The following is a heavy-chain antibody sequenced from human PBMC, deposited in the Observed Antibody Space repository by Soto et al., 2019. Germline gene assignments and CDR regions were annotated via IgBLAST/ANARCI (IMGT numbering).Heavy chain of an antibody. CDR3: ARGRSWDTYYYYGMDV. J-gene: IGHJ6*02. CDR2: IHSVGST. D-gene: IGHD6-13*01. CDR1: VFTPSSNY. Sequence: GSLRLSGAASVFTPSSNYMTWVRQAPGKGLEWVSVIHSVGSTYYADSLKGRFTISRDNSKNTLYLQMNSLRAEDTAVYYCARGRSWDTYYYYGMDVWGQGTTVSVSS. V-gene: IGHV3-53*01.